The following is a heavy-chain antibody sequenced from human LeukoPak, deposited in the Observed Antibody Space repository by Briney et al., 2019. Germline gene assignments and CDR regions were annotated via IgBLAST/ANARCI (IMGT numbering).Heavy chain of an antibody. V-gene: IGHV3-23*01. Sequence: PGGSLRLSCAVSGFTFSSYAMSWVRQAPGKGLEWVSAISGSGGSTYYADSVKGRFTISRDNSKNTLYLQMNSLRAEDTAVYYCAKDLTWFGDQTKNFDYWGQGTLVTVSS. CDR2: ISGSGGST. J-gene: IGHJ4*02. CDR1: GFTFSSYA. D-gene: IGHD3-10*01. CDR3: AKDLTWFGDQTKNFDY.